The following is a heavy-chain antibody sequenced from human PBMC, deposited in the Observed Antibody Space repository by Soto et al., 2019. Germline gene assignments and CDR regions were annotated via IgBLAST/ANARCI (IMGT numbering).Heavy chain of an antibody. CDR3: AKDPDYYGSVPFDP. Sequence: GGSLRLSCVTSAFSLTSCSMSWVRQTPGKGLEWVSAISGSGGSTYYADSVKGRFTISRDNSKNTLYLQMNSLRAEDTAVYYCAKDPDYYGSVPFDPWGQGTLVTVSS. D-gene: IGHD3-10*01. J-gene: IGHJ5*02. V-gene: IGHV3-23*01. CDR1: AFSLTSCS. CDR2: ISGSGGST.